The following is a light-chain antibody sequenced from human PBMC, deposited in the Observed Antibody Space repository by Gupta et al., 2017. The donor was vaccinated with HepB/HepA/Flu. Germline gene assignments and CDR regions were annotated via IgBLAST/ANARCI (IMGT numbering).Light chain of an antibody. V-gene: IGLV2-14*01. CDR2: DVS. CDR1: SSDVGGYNY. CDR3: SSYTSSSDYV. Sequence: QSALTQPASVSGSPGQSITISCTGTSSDVGGYNYVSWYQKPPAKAPKLMIYDVSNRPSGVSNRFSGSKSGNTASLTISGLQAEDEDDYYCSSYTSSSDYVFGPGTKGTVL. J-gene: IGLJ1*01.